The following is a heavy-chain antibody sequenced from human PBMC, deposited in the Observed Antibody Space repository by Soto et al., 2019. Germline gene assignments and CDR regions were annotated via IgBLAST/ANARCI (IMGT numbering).Heavy chain of an antibody. CDR1: GGSFSGYY. V-gene: IGHV4-34*01. D-gene: IGHD3-10*01. J-gene: IGHJ5*02. CDR3: ARGLRSGSYYWVAKKQGNWFDP. Sequence: TSETLSLTCAVYGGSFSGYYWSWIRQPPGKGLEWIGEINHSGSTNYNPSLKSRVTISVDTSKNQFSLKLSSVTAADTAVYYCARGLRSGSYYWVAKKQGNWFDPWGQGTLVTVSS. CDR2: INHSGST.